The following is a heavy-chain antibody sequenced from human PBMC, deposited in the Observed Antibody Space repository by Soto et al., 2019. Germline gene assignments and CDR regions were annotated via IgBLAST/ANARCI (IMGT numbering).Heavy chain of an antibody. Sequence: QVQLVESGGGVAQPGRSLRLSCATSGFTFSDFGMHWVRQGPGKGLEWGAAISADGSDKYYPGSVKGRFTISRDNTKNALYLQMNSLRTEDTAIYYCAKGTAVARHPFANWGEGALVTVSS. V-gene: IGHV3-30*18. D-gene: IGHD6-19*01. CDR3: AKGTAVARHPFAN. CDR2: ISADGSDK. CDR1: GFTFSDFG. J-gene: IGHJ4*02.